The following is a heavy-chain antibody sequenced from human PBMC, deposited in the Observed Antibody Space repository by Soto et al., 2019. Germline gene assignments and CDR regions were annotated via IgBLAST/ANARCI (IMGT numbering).Heavy chain of an antibody. CDR1: GGSISSSSYY. V-gene: IGHV4-39*01. J-gene: IGHJ5*02. CDR2: IYYSGST. Sequence: SETLSLTCTVSGGSISSSSYYWGWIRQPPGKGLEWIGSIYYSGSTYYNPSLKSRVTISVDTSKNQFSLKLSSVTAADTAVYYCASHYDFWSGYFAYSWFDPWGQGAQVTVSS. CDR3: ASHYDFWSGYFAYSWFDP. D-gene: IGHD3-3*01.